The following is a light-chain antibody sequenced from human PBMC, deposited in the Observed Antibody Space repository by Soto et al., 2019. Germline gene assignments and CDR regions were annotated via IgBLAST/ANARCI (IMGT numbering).Light chain of an antibody. CDR2: EVS. Sequence: QSVLTQPASVSGSPGQSITISCTGTSSDVGGYNYVSWYQQHPGKAPKLMIYEVSNRPSGVSNRFSGSKSGNTASLTISGLQAEDEADYYCSSYTSSSTSPYVFGTGTKLTVL. J-gene: IGLJ1*01. CDR3: SSYTSSSTSPYV. CDR1: SSDVGGYNY. V-gene: IGLV2-14*01.